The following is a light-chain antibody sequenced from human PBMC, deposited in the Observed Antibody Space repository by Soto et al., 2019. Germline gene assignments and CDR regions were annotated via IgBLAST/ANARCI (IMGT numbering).Light chain of an antibody. CDR2: GAS. CDR3: QQYDNLPLT. V-gene: IGKV3-15*01. CDR1: QSVGSN. Sequence: EREMTQSPATLSVSPGERATLSCRASQSVGSNLAWYQQKPGQAPRLLIFGASSRATGVPARFSGSGSGTEFTLTLNSLQSEDFAVYFCQQYDNLPLTFGPGTKVDIK. J-gene: IGKJ3*01.